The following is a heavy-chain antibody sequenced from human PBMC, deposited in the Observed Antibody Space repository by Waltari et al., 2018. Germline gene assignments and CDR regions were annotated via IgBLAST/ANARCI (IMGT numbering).Heavy chain of an antibody. CDR2: INHSGST. Sequence: QVQLQQWGAGLLKPSETLSLTCAVYGGSFSGYYWSWIRQPPGKGLEWIGEINHSGSTNYNPARKSRVTISVDTSKNQFSLKLSSVTAADTAVYYCARGQSRLRGWFDPWGQGTLVTVSS. V-gene: IGHV4-34*01. J-gene: IGHJ5*02. CDR1: GGSFSGYY. CDR3: ARGQSRLRGWFDP.